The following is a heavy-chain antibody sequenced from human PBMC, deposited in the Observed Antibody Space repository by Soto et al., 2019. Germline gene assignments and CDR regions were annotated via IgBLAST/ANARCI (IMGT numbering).Heavy chain of an antibody. CDR3: ARAPGDFGSGYYSWFDP. CDR2: IYHSGST. J-gene: IGHJ5*02. Sequence: PSETLSLTCAVSGGSISSGGYSWSWIRQPPGKGLEWIGYIYHSGSTYYNPSLKSRVTISVDRSKNQFSLKMSSVTAADTAVYYCARAPGDFGSGYYSWFDPWGQGTLVTVS. V-gene: IGHV4-30-2*01. D-gene: IGHD3-3*01. CDR1: GGSISSGGYS.